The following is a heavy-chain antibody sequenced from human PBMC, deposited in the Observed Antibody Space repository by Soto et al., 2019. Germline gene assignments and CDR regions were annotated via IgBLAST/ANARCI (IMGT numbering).Heavy chain of an antibody. CDR3: VRDAPSHQSIFDL. D-gene: IGHD2-2*01. V-gene: IGHV1-2*02. CDR2: INLNDGGT. CDR1: EYSFGDYY. Sequence: ASVKVSCKTSEYSFGDYYLHWERQAPEQGLEWMGWINLNDGGTNSPRKFQGRLTMTRDKSITTVYMELSRLRSDDTAVYSCVRDAPSHQSIFDLWGPGTLVSVSS. J-gene: IGHJ4*01.